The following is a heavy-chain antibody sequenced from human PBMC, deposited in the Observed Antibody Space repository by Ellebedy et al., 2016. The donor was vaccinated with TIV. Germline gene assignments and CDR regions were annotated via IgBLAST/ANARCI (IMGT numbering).Heavy chain of an antibody. CDR3: TRDITQDAGDYERIYGMDV. D-gene: IGHD4-17*01. J-gene: IGHJ6*02. CDR2: IRSKAYGGTA. CDR1: GFTFADYI. V-gene: IGHV3-49*03. Sequence: PGGSLRLSCTASGFTFADYIMTWFRQAPGKGLEWVGFIRSKAYGGTAEYAASVKGRFTISRDDSKSIAYLQMNSLKTEDTAVYYCTRDITQDAGDYERIYGMDVWGQGTTVTVSS.